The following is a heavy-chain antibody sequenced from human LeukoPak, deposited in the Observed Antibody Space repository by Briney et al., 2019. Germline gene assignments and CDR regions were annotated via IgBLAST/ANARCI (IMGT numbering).Heavy chain of an antibody. Sequence: PSETLSLTCAVYGGSFSGYYWSWVRQPPGKGLEWIGEINHSGSTNYNPSLNSRVTISVDTSKNQFSLKLSSVTAADTAVYYCARGRRELLRAPYYYYYYMDVWGKGTTVTVSS. D-gene: IGHD1-26*01. CDR2: INHSGST. CDR1: GGSFSGYY. CDR3: ARGRRELLRAPYYYYYYMDV. V-gene: IGHV4-34*01. J-gene: IGHJ6*03.